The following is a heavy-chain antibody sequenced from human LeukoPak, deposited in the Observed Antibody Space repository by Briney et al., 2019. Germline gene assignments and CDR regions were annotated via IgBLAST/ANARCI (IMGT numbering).Heavy chain of an antibody. Sequence: GESLKISCRGSGYSFTTYWIGWVRQMPGKGLEWMGIIYIGDSDTRYSPSFRGQVTISADKSISTAYLQWSSLKASDTAVYYCARHEIYSDSFFDYWGQGTLVTVSS. CDR1: GYSFTTYW. D-gene: IGHD4-11*01. CDR2: IYIGDSDT. V-gene: IGHV5-51*01. J-gene: IGHJ4*02. CDR3: ARHEIYSDSFFDY.